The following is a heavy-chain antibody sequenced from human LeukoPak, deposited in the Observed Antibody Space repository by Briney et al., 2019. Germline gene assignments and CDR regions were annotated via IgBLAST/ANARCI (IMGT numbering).Heavy chain of an antibody. CDR1: GGSMSSGSYH. D-gene: IGHD5-12*01. J-gene: IGHJ3*02. CDR2: IYYTGST. V-gene: IGHV4-61*01. CDR3: ARVEYSGYDYRGAFDI. Sequence: PSETLSLTCAVSGGSMSSGSYHWDWIRQPPGKGLEWIGYIYYTGSTNYNPSLKSRVTISVDTSKNQFSLKLSSVTAADTAVYYCARVEYSGYDYRGAFDIWGQGTMVTVSS.